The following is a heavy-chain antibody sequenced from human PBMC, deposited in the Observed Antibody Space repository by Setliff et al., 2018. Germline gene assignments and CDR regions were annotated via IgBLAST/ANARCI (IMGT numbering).Heavy chain of an antibody. CDR3: ARDQWVRSPPLYFSYSMDV. D-gene: IGHD5-12*01. CDR1: GASISSGSYY. V-gene: IGHV4-61*02. CDR2: ISTSGNT. J-gene: IGHJ6*02. Sequence: SETLSLTCTVSGASISSGSYYWSWIRQPAGKGLEWIGRISTSGNTNYNPSLKRRVTVSLDTSKNQFSLKLTSMTAADTAVYYCARDQWVRSPPLYFSYSMDVWGQGTTVTVSS.